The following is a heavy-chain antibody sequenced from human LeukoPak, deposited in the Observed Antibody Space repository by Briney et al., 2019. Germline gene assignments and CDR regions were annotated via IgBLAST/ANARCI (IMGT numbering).Heavy chain of an antibody. Sequence: PGGSLILSCAASGFTFRSHWMHWVRQAPGKGLEWVSSISSSSSYIYYADSVKGRFTISRDNAKNSLYLQMNSLRAEDTAVYYCALTRFGEHYFDYWGQGTLVTVSS. J-gene: IGHJ4*02. CDR2: ISSSSSYI. V-gene: IGHV3-21*01. D-gene: IGHD3-10*01. CDR3: ALTRFGEHYFDY. CDR1: GFTFRSHW.